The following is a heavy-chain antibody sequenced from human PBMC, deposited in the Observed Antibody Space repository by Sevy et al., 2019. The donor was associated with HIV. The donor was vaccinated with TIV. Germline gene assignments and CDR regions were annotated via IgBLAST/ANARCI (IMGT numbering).Heavy chain of an antibody. Sequence: GGSLRLSCTASGFTVNTNDMSWVRQAPEKGLEWVSVIYSGGSTYYADSVKGRFTISRANSKNTVYLQMNSLRAEDTAVYYCARFSGGSYGTAFDYWGQGTLVTVSS. CDR2: IYSGGST. D-gene: IGHD2-15*01. CDR1: GFTVNTND. J-gene: IGHJ4*02. CDR3: ARFSGGSYGTAFDY. V-gene: IGHV3-53*01.